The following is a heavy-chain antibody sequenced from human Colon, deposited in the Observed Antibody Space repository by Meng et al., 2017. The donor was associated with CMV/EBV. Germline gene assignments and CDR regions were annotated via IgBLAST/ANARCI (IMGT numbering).Heavy chain of an antibody. CDR3: ATDYGDYYFDR. V-gene: IGHV4-39*07. CDR2: IYYSGYT. D-gene: IGHD4-17*01. J-gene: IGHJ4*02. Sequence: QLQLQESGPGLVKPSETLALTCTVSGGSISSSTYYWGWIRQTPGKGLEWIGNIYYSGYTYYNPSLKSRLTISVDTSKNQFSLKLTSVTAADTAVYYCATDYGDYYFDRWGQGILVTVSS. CDR1: GGSISSSTYY.